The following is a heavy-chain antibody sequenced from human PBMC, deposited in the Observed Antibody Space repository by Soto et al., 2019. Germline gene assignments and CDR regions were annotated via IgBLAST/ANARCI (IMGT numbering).Heavy chain of an antibody. D-gene: IGHD2-2*01. V-gene: IGHV4-34*01. Sequence: SETLSLTCAVYGGSFSGYYWSWIRQPPGKGLEWIGEINHSGSTNYNPSLKSRVTISVDTSKNQFSLKLSSVTAADTAVYYCARGRLVSVVVPAAMGYYFDYWGQGTLVTVSS. CDR2: INHSGST. CDR3: ARGRLVSVVVPAAMGYYFDY. CDR1: GGSFSGYY. J-gene: IGHJ4*02.